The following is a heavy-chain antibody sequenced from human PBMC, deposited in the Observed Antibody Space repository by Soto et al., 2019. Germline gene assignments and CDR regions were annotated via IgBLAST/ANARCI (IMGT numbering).Heavy chain of an antibody. Sequence: GSGPTLVNPTQTLTLTCTFSGFSLSTSGMRVSWIRQPPGKALEWLARIDWDDDKFYSTSLKTRLTISKDTSKNQVVLTMTNMDPVDTATYYCARTQIVGATDAFDIWGQGTMVTVSS. CDR3: ARTQIVGATDAFDI. V-gene: IGHV2-70*04. CDR1: GFSLSTSGMR. CDR2: IDWDDDK. J-gene: IGHJ3*02. D-gene: IGHD1-26*01.